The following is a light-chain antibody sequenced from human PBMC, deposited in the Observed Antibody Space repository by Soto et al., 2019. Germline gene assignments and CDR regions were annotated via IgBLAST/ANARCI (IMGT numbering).Light chain of an antibody. V-gene: IGKV1-5*03. CDR1: QSISSW. J-gene: IGKJ1*01. Sequence: DIQMTQSPSTLSASVGDRVTITCRASQSISSWLAWYQQKPGKAPKLLIYKASTLQSGVPSRFSGSGSGKEFTLAISSLQAADSATYYCQQYNDNWTFGQGNKVEIK. CDR2: KAS. CDR3: QQYNDNWT.